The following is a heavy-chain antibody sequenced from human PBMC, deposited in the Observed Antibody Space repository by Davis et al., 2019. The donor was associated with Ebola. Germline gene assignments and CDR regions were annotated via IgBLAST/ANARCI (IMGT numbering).Heavy chain of an antibody. J-gene: IGHJ3*02. D-gene: IGHD4-17*01. CDR3: ARDTTVTTLSLFLHDAFDI. CDR1: GFTFSSYA. V-gene: IGHV3-23*01. CDR2: ISGSGGST. Sequence: GESLKISCSASGFTFSSYAMSWVRQAPGKGLEWVSAISGSGGSTYYADSVKGRFTISRDNAKNSLYLQMNSLRAEDTAVYYCARDTTVTTLSLFLHDAFDIWGQGTMVTVSS.